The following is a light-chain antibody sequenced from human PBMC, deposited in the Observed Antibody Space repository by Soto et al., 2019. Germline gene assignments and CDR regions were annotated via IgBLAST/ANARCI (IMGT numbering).Light chain of an antibody. Sequence: IELMQFPATPSLSPGERATLSCRASQSVTSSYLTWYQQKPGQAPRLLIYGASSRAAGIPDRFSGSGSGTDFTLTINRLEPEDFAVYYCQQYGTSLSWTFGQGTKVDIK. CDR3: QQYGTSLSWT. V-gene: IGKV3-20*01. CDR2: GAS. CDR1: QSVTSSY. J-gene: IGKJ1*01.